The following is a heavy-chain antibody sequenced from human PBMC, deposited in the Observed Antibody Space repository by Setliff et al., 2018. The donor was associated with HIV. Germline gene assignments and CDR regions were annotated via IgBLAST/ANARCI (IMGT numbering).Heavy chain of an antibody. J-gene: IGHJ5*02. Sequence: ASVKVSCKASGYTFTGYYMHWVRQAPGQGLEWMGWINPNNGGTNYAQKLQGRVTMTRDTSTSTVYMELSSLRSEDTAVYYCARVRYCSGGSCYGGEYWFDPWGQGTLVTVSS. V-gene: IGHV1-2*02. D-gene: IGHD2-15*01. CDR1: GYTFTGYY. CDR3: ARVRYCSGGSCYGGEYWFDP. CDR2: INPNNGGT.